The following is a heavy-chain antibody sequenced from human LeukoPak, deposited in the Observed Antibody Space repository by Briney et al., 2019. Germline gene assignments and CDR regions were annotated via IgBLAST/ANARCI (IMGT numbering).Heavy chain of an antibody. J-gene: IGHJ2*01. CDR2: INTNTGNP. Sequence: ASVKVSCKASGYTFTSYAMNWVRQAPGQGLEWMGWINTNTGNPTYAQGFTGRFVFSLDTSVSTAYLQISSLKAEDTAVYYCAKDRRPTVSGGYFDLWGRGTLVIVSS. D-gene: IGHD3-10*01. CDR3: AKDRRPTVSGGYFDL. V-gene: IGHV7-4-1*02. CDR1: GYTFTSYA.